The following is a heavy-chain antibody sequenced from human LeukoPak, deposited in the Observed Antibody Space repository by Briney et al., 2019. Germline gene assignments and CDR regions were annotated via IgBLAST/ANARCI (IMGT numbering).Heavy chain of an antibody. D-gene: IGHD5-24*01. Sequence: PGGSLRLSCAASGFTFRTYAMHWVRQAPGKGLEWVAVISYDGSNEHYADDSGKGRFTISRDNSKNTLYLQMNSLRAEDTAVYYCARDLKTDGYNYDYFDYWGQGTLVTVSS. CDR3: ARDLKTDGYNYDYFDY. CDR1: GFTFRTYA. V-gene: IGHV3-30-3*01. J-gene: IGHJ4*02. CDR2: ISYDGSNE.